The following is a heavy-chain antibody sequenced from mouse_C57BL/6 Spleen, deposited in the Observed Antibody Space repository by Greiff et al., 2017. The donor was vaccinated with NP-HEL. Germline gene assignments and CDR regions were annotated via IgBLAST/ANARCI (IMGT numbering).Heavy chain of an antibody. D-gene: IGHD1-1*01. Sequence: QVQLKQPGAELVKPGASVKLSCKASGYTFTSYWMQWVKQRPGQGLEWIGEIDPSDSYTNYNQKFKGKATLTVDTSSSTAYMQLSSLTSEDSAVYYCASRYYGSSLAYWGQGTLVTVSA. CDR2: IDPSDSYT. J-gene: IGHJ3*01. CDR1: GYTFTSYW. V-gene: IGHV1-50*01. CDR3: ASRYYGSSLAY.